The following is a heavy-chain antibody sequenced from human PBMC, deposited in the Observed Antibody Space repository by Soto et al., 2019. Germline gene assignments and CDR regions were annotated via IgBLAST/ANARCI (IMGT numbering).Heavy chain of an antibody. CDR2: ISGSGVST. CDR1: GFTFSNYA. J-gene: IGHJ6*02. D-gene: IGHD7-27*01. Sequence: EVQVLESGGGLVQRGGSLRLSCAASGFTFSNYAMSWVRQAPGKGLEWVSSISGSGVSTYYADSVKGRFTISRDNSKNMLYLQVSSLRAEDTALYYCAKDFLQDWGHDYYYGMDVWGQGTTVTVSS. V-gene: IGHV3-23*01. CDR3: AKDFLQDWGHDYYYGMDV.